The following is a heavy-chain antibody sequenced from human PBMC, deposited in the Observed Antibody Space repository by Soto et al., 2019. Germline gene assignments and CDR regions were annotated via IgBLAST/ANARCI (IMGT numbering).Heavy chain of an antibody. J-gene: IGHJ5*02. CDR2: INHSRST. CDR1: GGSFSGYY. D-gene: IGHD2-2*01. V-gene: IGHV4-34*02. Sequence: QVQLQQWGAGLLKPSETLSLTCAVYGGSFSGYYWSXXXXXXXXGLAXXXXINHSRSTNYNPSLKSRVTRSVDTCKNQFSRKLSSVTAADTAMYYCARGDIVVVPAAMSVIQLFDPFGQGTPVTVSS. CDR3: ARGDIVVVPAAMSVIQLFDP.